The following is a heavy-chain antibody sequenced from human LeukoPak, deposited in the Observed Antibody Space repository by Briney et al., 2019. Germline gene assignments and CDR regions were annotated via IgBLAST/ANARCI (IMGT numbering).Heavy chain of an antibody. CDR2: ISGGGGST. CDR1: GLTFRNYA. J-gene: IGHJ4*02. Sequence: GGSLRLSCAASGLTFRNYAMSWVRQAPGKGLEWVSTISGGGGSTYYADSVKGRFTISRDNSKNTLYLQVNSLRAEDTAVYYCAKGGKWDVTPFDYWGQGTLVTVSS. CDR3: AKGGKWDVTPFDY. D-gene: IGHD1-26*01. V-gene: IGHV3-23*01.